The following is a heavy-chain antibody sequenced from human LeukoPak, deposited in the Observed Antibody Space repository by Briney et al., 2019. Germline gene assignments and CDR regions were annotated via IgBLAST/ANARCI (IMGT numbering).Heavy chain of an antibody. Sequence: GGSLRLSCAASGFTFSSYGMHWVRQAPGKGLEWVAFIRYDGSNKYYADSVKGRFTISRDNSKNTLYLQMNSLRAEDTAVYYCAKDQVPNYVDTAMGYWGQGTLVTVSS. D-gene: IGHD5-18*01. J-gene: IGHJ4*02. CDR1: GFTFSSYG. CDR3: AKDQVPNYVDTAMGY. V-gene: IGHV3-30*02. CDR2: IRYDGSNK.